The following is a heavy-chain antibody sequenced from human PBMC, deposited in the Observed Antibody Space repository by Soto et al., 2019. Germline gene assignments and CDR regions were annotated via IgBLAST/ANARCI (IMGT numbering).Heavy chain of an antibody. D-gene: IGHD3-10*01. CDR3: AREGHGSGSYYGAGDAYYYYGMDV. V-gene: IGHV1-3*01. CDR1: GYTFTSYA. CDR2: INAGNGNT. J-gene: IGHJ6*02. Sequence: ASVKVSCKASGYTFTSYAMHWVRQAPGQRLEWMGWINAGNGNTKYSQKFQGRVTITRDTSASTAYMELSSLRSEDTAVYYCAREGHGSGSYYGAGDAYYYYGMDVWGQGTTVTV.